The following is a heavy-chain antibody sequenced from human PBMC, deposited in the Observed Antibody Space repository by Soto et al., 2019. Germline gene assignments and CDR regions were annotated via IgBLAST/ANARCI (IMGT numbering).Heavy chain of an antibody. CDR2: INSDGTIT. J-gene: IGHJ6*03. D-gene: IGHD2-21*01. CDR3: TRDGVKYNHMDA. V-gene: IGHV3-74*01. Sequence: GGSLRLSCAASGFTFSAYWMHWVRHAPGKGLVWVSRINSDGTITNYADSVKGRFTISRDNAKNTLYLQTNSLRAEDTAVYFCTRDGVKYNHMDAWGKGATVTVSS. CDR1: GFTFSAYW.